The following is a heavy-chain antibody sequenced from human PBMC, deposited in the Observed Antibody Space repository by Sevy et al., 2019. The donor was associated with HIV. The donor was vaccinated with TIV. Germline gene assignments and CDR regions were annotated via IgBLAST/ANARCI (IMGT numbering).Heavy chain of an antibody. V-gene: IGHV3-73*01. D-gene: IGHD5-18*01. J-gene: IGHJ4*02. CDR2: IRSQANSYAT. Sequence: GGSLRLSCAASGLSFSGSGMHWVRQASGKGLEWVGGIRSQANSYATAYAASVKGRFTISRDDSKNTAYLQMNSLKTEDTAVYYCSSFKEDTAVFAPGVWGQGTLVTVSS. CDR3: SSFKEDTAVFAPGV. CDR1: GLSFSGSG.